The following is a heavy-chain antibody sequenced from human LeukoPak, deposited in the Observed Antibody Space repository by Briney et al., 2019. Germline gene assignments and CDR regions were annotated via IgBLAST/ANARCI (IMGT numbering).Heavy chain of an antibody. CDR2: IKQDGSEK. V-gene: IGHV3-7*01. J-gene: IGHJ4*02. CDR1: GFTFSSYW. D-gene: IGHD1-26*01. Sequence: GGSLRLSCAASGFTFSSYWMSWVHQAPGKGLEWVANIKQDGSEKYYVDSVKGRFTISRDNAKNSLFLQMNSLRAEDTAVYYCARTSKSGSYSPGDYWGQGTLVTVSS. CDR3: ARTSKSGSYSPGDY.